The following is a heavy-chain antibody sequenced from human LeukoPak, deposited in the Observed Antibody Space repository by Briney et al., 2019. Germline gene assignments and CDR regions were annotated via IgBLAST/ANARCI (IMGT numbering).Heavy chain of an antibody. D-gene: IGHD5-24*01. CDR2: ISAYNGNT. CDR3: ARDRGRELAGTFVDY. CDR1: GCTFTNYG. Sequence: ASVKVSCKASGCTFTNYGISWVRQAPGQGLEWVGWISAYNGNTNYAQKVQGRVTMTADTSTSTAYMELRSLRSDDTAVYYCARDRGRELAGTFVDYWGQGTLVTVSS. V-gene: IGHV1-18*04. J-gene: IGHJ4*02.